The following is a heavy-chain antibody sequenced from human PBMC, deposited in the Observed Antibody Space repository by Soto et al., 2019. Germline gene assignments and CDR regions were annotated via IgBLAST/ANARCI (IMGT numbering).Heavy chain of an antibody. Sequence: PGGSLRLSCAASGFTFSSYAMHWVRQAPGKGPEWVAVISYDGSNKYYADSVKGRFTISRDNSKNTLYLQMNSLRAEDTAVYYCARGWGGSGSYYNPSYYYYGMDVWGQGTTVTVPS. V-gene: IGHV3-30-3*01. CDR1: GFTFSSYA. D-gene: IGHD3-10*01. CDR3: ARGWGGSGSYYNPSYYYYGMDV. CDR2: ISYDGSNK. J-gene: IGHJ6*02.